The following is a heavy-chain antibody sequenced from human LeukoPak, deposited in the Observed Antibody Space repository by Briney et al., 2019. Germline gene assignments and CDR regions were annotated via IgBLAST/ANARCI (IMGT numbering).Heavy chain of an antibody. V-gene: IGHV3-74*01. J-gene: IGHJ6*03. CDR3: ARGVGGHDLYYYYYYYMDV. D-gene: IGHD5-12*01. Sequence: GGSLRLSCAASGFTFSSYWMHWVRQAPGKGLVWVSRINSDGSSTSYADSVKGRFTISRDNAKNTLYLQMNSLRAEDTAVYYCARGVGGHDLYYYYYYYMDVWGKGTTVTVSS. CDR2: INSDGSST. CDR1: GFTFSSYW.